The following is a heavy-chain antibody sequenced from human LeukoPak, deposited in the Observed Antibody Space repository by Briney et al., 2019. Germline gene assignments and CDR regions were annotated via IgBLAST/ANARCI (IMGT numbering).Heavy chain of an antibody. CDR3: ARDTNCSGGSCYLWYFDL. Sequence: PSQTLSLTCTVSGGSISSYYWSWIRQPPGKGLEWIGYIYYSGSTNYNPSLKSRVTISVDTSKNQFSLKLSSVTAADTAVYYCARDTNCSGGSCYLWYFDLWGRGTLVTVSS. V-gene: IGHV4-59*01. D-gene: IGHD2-15*01. CDR1: GGSISSYY. J-gene: IGHJ2*01. CDR2: IYYSGST.